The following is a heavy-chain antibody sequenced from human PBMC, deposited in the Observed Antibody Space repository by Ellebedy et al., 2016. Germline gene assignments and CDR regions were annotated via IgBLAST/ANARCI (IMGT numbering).Heavy chain of an antibody. CDR3: ASPYYYGSGSYKGYYYYGMDV. CDR1: GYTFTSYG. J-gene: IGHJ6*02. D-gene: IGHD3-10*01. Sequence: SVKVSXXASGYTFTSYGISWVRQAPGQGLEWMGGIIPIFGTANYAQKFQGRVTITADESTSTAYMELSSLRSEDTAVYYCASPYYYGSGSYKGYYYYGMDVWGQGTTVTVSS. CDR2: IIPIFGTA. V-gene: IGHV1-69*13.